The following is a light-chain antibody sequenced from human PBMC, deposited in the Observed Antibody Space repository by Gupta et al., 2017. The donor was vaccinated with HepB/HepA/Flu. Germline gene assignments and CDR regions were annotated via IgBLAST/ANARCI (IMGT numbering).Light chain of an antibody. V-gene: IGKV3-20*01. CDR2: AAS. Sequence: EIVLTQSPGTLSLSPGERATLSCRASQSVSSNYLAWYQQEPGQAPRLLIYAASSRATGIPDRFSGSGSGTDFTLTISRLEPEDFAVYYCQQYGGSPLYTFGQGTKLEIK. CDR1: QSVSSNY. CDR3: QQYGGSPLYT. J-gene: IGKJ2*01.